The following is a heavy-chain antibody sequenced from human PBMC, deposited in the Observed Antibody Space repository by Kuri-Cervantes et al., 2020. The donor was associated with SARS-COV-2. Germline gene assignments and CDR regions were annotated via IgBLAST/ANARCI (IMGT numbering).Heavy chain of an antibody. J-gene: IGHJ5*02. CDR2: FDPEQREI. CDR1: GNTLTELP. D-gene: IGHD3-16*01. Sequence: ASVKVSCKVSGNTLTELPLHWVRQAPGKGLEWMGGFDPEQREIIYAQKFQGRVSMTEDTSTDTAYTELSSLRSEDTAVYYCATGPPTSLGGNWFDPWGQGTLVTVSS. CDR3: ATGPPTSLGGNWFDP. V-gene: IGHV1-24*01.